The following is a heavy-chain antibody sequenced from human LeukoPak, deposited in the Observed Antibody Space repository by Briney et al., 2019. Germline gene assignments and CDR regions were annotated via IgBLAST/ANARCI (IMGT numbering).Heavy chain of an antibody. CDR2: ISASGGST. CDR3: AKNMVRGVIMSSSFDY. Sequence: AGGSLRLSCAASGFTFSSYGLSWVRQAPGKGLEWVSAISASGGSTYYADSVKGRFTISRDNSKNPLYLQVNSLRAEDTAVYYCAKNMVRGVIMSSSFDYWGQGTLVTVSS. D-gene: IGHD3-10*01. J-gene: IGHJ4*02. CDR1: GFTFSSYG. V-gene: IGHV3-23*01.